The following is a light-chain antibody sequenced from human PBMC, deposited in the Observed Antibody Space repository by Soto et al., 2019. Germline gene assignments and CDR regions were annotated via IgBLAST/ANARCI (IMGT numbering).Light chain of an antibody. CDR3: SSYTSSSTNV. Sequence: QSALTQPASVSGSPGQSITISCTGTSTDVGGYEYVSWFQQHPGKAPKLMIYDVSSRPSGVSNRFSGSKSGNTDSLTISGLQAEDEADYYCSSYTSSSTNVFGTGTKVTVL. J-gene: IGLJ1*01. V-gene: IGLV2-14*01. CDR1: STDVGGYEY. CDR2: DVS.